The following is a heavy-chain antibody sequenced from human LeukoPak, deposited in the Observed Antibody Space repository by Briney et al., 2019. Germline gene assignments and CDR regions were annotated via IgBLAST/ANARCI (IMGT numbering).Heavy chain of an antibody. CDR1: GFSFSDYG. V-gene: IGHV3-30*03. D-gene: IGHD1-14*01. Sequence: GGSLRLSCAASGFSFSDYGIHWVCQAPGKGLEWVAVISFDGSNKYYGDSMKGRFTISRDNSMHTLYLQMNSLRPEDTAVYYCARDGVTGTTGGMDVWGRGTTVTVSS. J-gene: IGHJ6*02. CDR3: ARDGVTGTTGGMDV. CDR2: ISFDGSNK.